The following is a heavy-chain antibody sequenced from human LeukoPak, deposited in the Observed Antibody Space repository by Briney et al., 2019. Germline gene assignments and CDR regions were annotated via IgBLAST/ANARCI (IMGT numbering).Heavy chain of an antibody. Sequence: SETLSLTCAVYGGSFSGYYWSWIRQPPGKGLEWIGEINHSGSTNYNPSLKSRVTISVDTSKNQFSLKLSSVTAADTAVYCCARGGPYGGPLEDIWGQGTMVTVSS. CDR2: INHSGST. J-gene: IGHJ3*02. D-gene: IGHD4-23*01. CDR3: ARGGPYGGPLEDI. CDR1: GGSFSGYY. V-gene: IGHV4-34*01.